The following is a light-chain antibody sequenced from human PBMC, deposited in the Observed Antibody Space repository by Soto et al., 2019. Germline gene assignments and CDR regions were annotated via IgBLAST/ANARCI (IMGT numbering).Light chain of an antibody. J-gene: IGKJ1*01. V-gene: IGKV4-1*01. CDR2: WAS. CDR1: HSVLYSSHNKNY. CDR3: QQYYSTPTWT. Sequence: DIVMTQSPDSLAVSLGERPTINCKSSHSVLYSSHNKNYLAWYQQKPGQPPKLXXYWASTRESGVPDRFSGSGSGTDYTLTISSLQDEDVAVYYGQQYYSTPTWTFGQGTKVDIK.